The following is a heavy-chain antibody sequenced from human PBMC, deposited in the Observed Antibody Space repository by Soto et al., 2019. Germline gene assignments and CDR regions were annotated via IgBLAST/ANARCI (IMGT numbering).Heavy chain of an antibody. Sequence: QLQLQESGPGLVKPSETLSLTCTVSGGSISSSSYYWGWIRQPPGKGLEWIGSIYYSGSTYYNPSLKSRVTISVDTSKNQFSLKLSSVTAADMAVYYCASPSRITMIVVYWGQGTLVTVSS. D-gene: IGHD3-22*01. V-gene: IGHV4-39*01. CDR2: IYYSGST. CDR1: GGSISSSSYY. CDR3: ASPSRITMIVVY. J-gene: IGHJ4*02.